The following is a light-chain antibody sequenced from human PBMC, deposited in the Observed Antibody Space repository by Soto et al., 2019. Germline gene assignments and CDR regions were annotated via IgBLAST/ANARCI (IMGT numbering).Light chain of an antibody. CDR1: SSNIGSNN. Sequence: QSVLTQPPSASGTPGQRVTISCSGSSSNIGSNNVNWYQQLPGTAPKLLVYNNDQRPSGVPDRFSDSKSGTSASLAISGLQSDDEADYFRAAWDDRLSVLVFGGGTKVTVL. J-gene: IGLJ3*02. V-gene: IGLV1-44*01. CDR2: NND. CDR3: AAWDDRLSVLV.